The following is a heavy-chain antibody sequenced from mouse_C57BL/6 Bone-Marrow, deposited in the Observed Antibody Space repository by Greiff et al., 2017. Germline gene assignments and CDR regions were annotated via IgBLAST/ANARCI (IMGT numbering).Heavy chain of an antibody. CDR2: IDPSDSYT. Sequence: QVQLQQPGAELVRPGTSVKLSCKASGYTFTSYWMHWVKQRPGQGLEWIGVIDPSDSYTNYNQKFKGKDTLTVDTSSSTAYMQLSSLTAEDSAVYNCASGLTEHFDYWGQGTTLTVSS. J-gene: IGHJ2*01. D-gene: IGHD4-1*01. CDR1: GYTFTSYW. V-gene: IGHV1-59*01. CDR3: ASGLTEHFDY.